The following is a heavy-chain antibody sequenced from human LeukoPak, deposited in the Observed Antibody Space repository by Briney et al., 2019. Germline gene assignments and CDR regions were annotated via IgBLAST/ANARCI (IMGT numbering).Heavy chain of an antibody. CDR3: ARVAGYCSSTSCRNYYYYYMDV. D-gene: IGHD2-2*01. J-gene: IGHJ6*03. V-gene: IGHV1-2*02. Sequence: GASVKVSCKASGYTFTGYYMHWVRQAPGQGLEWMGWINPNSGGTNYAQKFQGRVTMTTDTSTSTAYMELRSLRSDDTAVYYCARVAGYCSSTSCRNYYYYYMDVWGKGTTVTVSS. CDR2: INPNSGGT. CDR1: GYTFTGYY.